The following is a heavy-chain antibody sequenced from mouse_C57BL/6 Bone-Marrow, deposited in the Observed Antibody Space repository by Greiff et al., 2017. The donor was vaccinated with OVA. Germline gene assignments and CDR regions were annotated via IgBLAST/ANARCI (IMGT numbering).Heavy chain of an antibody. J-gene: IGHJ2*01. Sequence: VKLMESGAELARPGASVKLSCKASGYTFTSYGISWVKQRTGQGLEWIGEIYPRSGNTYYNEKFKGKATLTADKSSSTAYMELRSLTSEDSAVYFCARGVLYYFDYWGQGTTLTVSS. V-gene: IGHV1-81*01. CDR2: IYPRSGNT. CDR1: GYTFTSYG. CDR3: ARGVLYYFDY.